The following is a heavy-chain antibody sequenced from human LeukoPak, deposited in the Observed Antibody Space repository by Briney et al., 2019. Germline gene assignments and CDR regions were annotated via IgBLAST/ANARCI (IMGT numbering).Heavy chain of an antibody. CDR3: ARDRGGSGWYRDYYYYGMDV. D-gene: IGHD6-19*01. Sequence: GGSLRLSCAASGFTFSSYGMHWVRQAPGKGLEWVAVIWYDGSNKYYADSVKGRFTISRDNSKNTLYLQMNSLRAEDTAVYYCARDRGGSGWYRDYYYYGMDVWGQGTTVTVSS. J-gene: IGHJ6*02. CDR1: GFTFSSYG. CDR2: IWYDGSNK. V-gene: IGHV3-33*01.